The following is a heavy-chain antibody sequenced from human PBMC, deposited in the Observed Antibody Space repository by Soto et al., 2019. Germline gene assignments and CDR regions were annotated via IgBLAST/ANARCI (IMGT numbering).Heavy chain of an antibody. CDR3: ASLCGDGDCVGSFDY. J-gene: IGHJ4*02. CDR2: IYYSGST. D-gene: IGHD2-21*02. Sequence: QLQLQESGPGLVKPSETLSLTCTVSGGSISSSSYYWGWLRQPPGKGLAWIGSIYYSGSTYYNPSHKSRVTISVDTSKNKFTLKQSSVTAEDTAVYYCASLCGDGDCVGSFDYWGQGTLVTVSS. V-gene: IGHV4-39*01. CDR1: GGSISSSSYY.